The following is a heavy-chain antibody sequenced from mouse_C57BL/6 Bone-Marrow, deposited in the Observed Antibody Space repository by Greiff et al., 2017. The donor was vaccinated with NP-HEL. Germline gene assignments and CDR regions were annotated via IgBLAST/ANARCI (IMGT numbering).Heavy chain of an antibody. J-gene: IGHJ1*03. CDR2: INPNNGGT. D-gene: IGHD2-3*01. Sequence: EVQLQESGPELVKPGASVKIPCKASGYTFTDYNMDWVKQSHGKSLEWIGDINPNNGGTIYNQKFKGKATLTVDKSSSTAYMELRSLTSEDTAVYYCARFDPLYDGYYDWYFDVWGTGTTVTVSS. V-gene: IGHV1-18*01. CDR1: GYTFTDYN. CDR3: ARFDPLYDGYYDWYFDV.